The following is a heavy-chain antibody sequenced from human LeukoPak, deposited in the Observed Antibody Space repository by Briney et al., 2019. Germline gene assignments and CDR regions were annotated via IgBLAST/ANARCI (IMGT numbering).Heavy chain of an antibody. CDR1: GGSVSSGSYY. V-gene: IGHV4-61*01. D-gene: IGHD3-9*01. Sequence: PSETLSLTCTVSGGSVSSGSYYWSWIRPPPGKGLEWFGYIYYSGRTNYNPSLKSRVTISVDTSKNQFSLKLSSETAADTAVYYCARAGASGKYEILTGYYLDYWGQGTLVTVSS. CDR3: ARAGASGKYEILTGYYLDY. J-gene: IGHJ4*02. CDR2: IYYSGRT.